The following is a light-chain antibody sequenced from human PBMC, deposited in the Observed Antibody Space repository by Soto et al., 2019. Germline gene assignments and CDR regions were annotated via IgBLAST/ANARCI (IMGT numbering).Light chain of an antibody. Sequence: EIVLTQSPGTLSLSPGERATLSCRASQSVSSSYLAWYQQKPGQAPRLLIYGASSRATGIPDRFSGSGSGTDFTLTISRMEPEDCAVYYCQQYGSRITFGQGTRLE. CDR1: QSVSSSY. CDR2: GAS. CDR3: QQYGSRIT. J-gene: IGKJ5*01. V-gene: IGKV3-20*01.